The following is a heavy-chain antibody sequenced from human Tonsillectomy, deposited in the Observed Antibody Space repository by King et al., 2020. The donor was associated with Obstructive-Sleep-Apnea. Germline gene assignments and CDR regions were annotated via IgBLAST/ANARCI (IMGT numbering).Heavy chain of an antibody. D-gene: IGHD4-17*01. J-gene: IGHJ4*02. CDR1: GFTFSSYG. Sequence: VQLVESGGGVVQPGRSLRLSCAASGFTFSSYGMHWVRQAPGKGLEWVAVISYDGNKEYYADSVKGRFTISRDNSKNTLYLQMNSLRPEETAVYYCAKAWTVTTLQCACDYWGQGTLVTVSS. CDR2: ISYDGNKE. CDR3: AKAWTVTTLQCACDY. V-gene: IGHV3-30*18.